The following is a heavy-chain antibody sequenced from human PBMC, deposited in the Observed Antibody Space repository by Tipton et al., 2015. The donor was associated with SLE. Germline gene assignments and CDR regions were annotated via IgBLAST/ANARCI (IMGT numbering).Heavy chain of an antibody. V-gene: IGHV4-34*01. Sequence: TLSLTCAVYGGSFSDHYWRWSWIRQPPGKGLEWIGEIDRRGNTKYNPSLKSRVTISVDTSKNQFSLKLSSVTAADTAVYYCARGPRLDYWGQGTMVTVSS. CDR1: GGSFSDHY. CDR2: IDRRGNT. J-gene: IGHJ3*01. CDR3: ARGPRLDY. D-gene: IGHD3/OR15-3a*01.